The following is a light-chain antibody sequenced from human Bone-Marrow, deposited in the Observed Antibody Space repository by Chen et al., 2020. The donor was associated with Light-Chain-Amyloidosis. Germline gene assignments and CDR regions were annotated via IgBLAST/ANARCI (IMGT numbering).Light chain of an antibody. CDR3: QSAESSGTYEVI. V-gene: IGLV3-25*03. CDR2: RDT. CDR1: DLPTKY. J-gene: IGLJ2*01. Sequence: SYELTQPPSVSVSPGQTARITCSGDDLPTKYAYWYQQKPGQAPVLVIHRDTERPSGISERFSGYSSVTTATLTISGVQAEDEADYHCQSAESSGTYEVIFGGGTKLTVL.